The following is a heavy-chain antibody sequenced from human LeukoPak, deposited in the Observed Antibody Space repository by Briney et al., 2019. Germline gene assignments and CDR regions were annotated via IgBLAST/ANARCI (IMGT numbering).Heavy chain of an antibody. CDR1: GDSISSYY. D-gene: IGHD3-22*01. V-gene: IGHV4-59*01. CDR3: ARVTGYMIEDYFDY. J-gene: IGHJ4*02. Sequence: SETLSLTCIVSGDSISSYYWSWIRQPPGKGLEWIGYIYYSGSTNYNPSLKSRVTISVKTSKNQFSLKLSSVTAADTAVYYCARVTGYMIEDYFDYWGQGTLVTVSS. CDR2: IYYSGST.